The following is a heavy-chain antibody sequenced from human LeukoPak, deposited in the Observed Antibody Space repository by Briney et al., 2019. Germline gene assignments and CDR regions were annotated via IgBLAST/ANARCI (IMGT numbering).Heavy chain of an antibody. CDR1: GYTFTNYY. J-gene: IGHJ3*02. Sequence: GASVKVSCKASGYTFTNYYMHWVRQAPGQGLEWMGIINPSGGSTRYAQKFQGRVTMTRDTSISTAYMELSRLRSDDTAVYYCARELTMIVVVITSDAFDIWGQGTMVTVSS. CDR2: INPSGGST. CDR3: ARELTMIVVVITSDAFDI. V-gene: IGHV1-46*01. D-gene: IGHD3-22*01.